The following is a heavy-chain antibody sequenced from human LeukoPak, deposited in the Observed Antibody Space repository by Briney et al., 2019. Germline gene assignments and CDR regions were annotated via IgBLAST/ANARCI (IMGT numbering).Heavy chain of an antibody. D-gene: IGHD5-18*01. V-gene: IGHV4-61*02. CDR3: ARDASGYSYDATIDY. Sequence: TSQTLSLTCTVSVGSISSGSYYWSWIRQPAGKGLEWIGRIYTSGSTNYNPSLKSRVTISVDTSKNQFSLKLSSVTAADTAVYYCARDASGYSYDATIDYWGRGTLVTVSS. CDR1: VGSISSGSYY. J-gene: IGHJ4*02. CDR2: IYTSGST.